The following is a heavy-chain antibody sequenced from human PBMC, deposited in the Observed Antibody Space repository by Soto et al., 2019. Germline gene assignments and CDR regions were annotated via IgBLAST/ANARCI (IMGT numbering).Heavy chain of an antibody. CDR3: AREEPVSSWSPLDY. V-gene: IGHV3-74*01. CDR2: ISSDGSTT. Sequence: GGSLRLSCAASGFTFSNYWMHWVRQAPGKGLVWVSRISSDGSTTNYADSVRGRFTISRANAKNTLYLQMISLRAEDTAVYYCAREEPVSSWSPLDYWGQGSLVTVSS. D-gene: IGHD6-13*01. CDR1: GFTFSNYW. J-gene: IGHJ4*02.